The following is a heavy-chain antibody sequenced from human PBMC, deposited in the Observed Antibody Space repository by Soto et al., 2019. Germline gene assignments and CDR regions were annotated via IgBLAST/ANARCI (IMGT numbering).Heavy chain of an antibody. J-gene: IGHJ4*02. CDR2: TSYSGST. V-gene: IGHV4-59*11. CDR1: GGSMSSHY. CDR3: ARADPAASVGY. D-gene: IGHD2-2*01. Sequence: PSETLSLTCTVSGGSMSSHYWTWLRQSPGKGLEWIGYTSYSGSTYYNPSLKSRVSISADTSKNQFSLRMNSMIAADTAVYYCARADPAASVGYWGQGTLVTVSS.